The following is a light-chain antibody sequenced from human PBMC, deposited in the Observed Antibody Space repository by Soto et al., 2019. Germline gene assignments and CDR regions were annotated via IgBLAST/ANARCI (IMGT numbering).Light chain of an antibody. V-gene: IGKV3-15*01. J-gene: IGKJ1*01. Sequence: EIVMTQSPVTLSVSPGERATLSCRASQSISSNLAWYQQKPGQAPRLLIYGASTRATGIPARFSGSGSGTEFTLTISSLQSEDFAVYYCQQYNNWPQTFGHGTKVEIK. CDR2: GAS. CDR1: QSISSN. CDR3: QQYNNWPQT.